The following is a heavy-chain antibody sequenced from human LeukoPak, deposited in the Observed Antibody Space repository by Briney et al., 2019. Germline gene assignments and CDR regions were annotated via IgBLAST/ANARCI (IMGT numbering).Heavy chain of an antibody. Sequence: GGSLRLSCAVSRFTFSSYWMHWVRQAPGKGLVWVSRIDRDGSRINYADSVKGRFTISRDNGKNTLFLQMNSLRAEDAAVYYCVRGNDYGGPHYWGQGTLVTVSS. CDR1: RFTFSSYW. CDR2: IDRDGSRI. CDR3: VRGNDYGGPHY. V-gene: IGHV3-74*01. J-gene: IGHJ4*02. D-gene: IGHD4-23*01.